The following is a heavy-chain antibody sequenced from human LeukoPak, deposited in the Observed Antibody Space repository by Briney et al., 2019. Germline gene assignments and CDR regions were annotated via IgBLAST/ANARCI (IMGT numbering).Heavy chain of an antibody. J-gene: IGHJ5*02. V-gene: IGHV4-59*08. Sequence: PSETLSLTCTVSGGSISSYYWSWIRQPPGKGLEWIGYIYYGGSTNYNPSLKSRVTISVDTSKNQFSLKLSSVTAADTAVYYCARQLERHWFDPWGQGTLVTVSS. CDR3: ARQLERHWFDP. D-gene: IGHD3-3*01. CDR1: GGSISSYY. CDR2: IYYGGST.